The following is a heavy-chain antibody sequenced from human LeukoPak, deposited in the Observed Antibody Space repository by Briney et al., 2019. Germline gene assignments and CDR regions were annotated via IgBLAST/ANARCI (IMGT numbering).Heavy chain of an antibody. CDR3: ASPGDNYAILGLDY. CDR2: ISSDGTTT. J-gene: IGHJ4*02. CDR1: GFTLSKYC. Sequence: PGGSLRLSCAASGFTLSKYCMHWVRQSPGKGLAWVSRISSDGTTTAYADSVKGRFTISGDSAKNMLYLQMNSLRVEDTAMYYCASPGDNYAILGLDYWGQGTLVTVSS. D-gene: IGHD3-9*01. V-gene: IGHV3-74*01.